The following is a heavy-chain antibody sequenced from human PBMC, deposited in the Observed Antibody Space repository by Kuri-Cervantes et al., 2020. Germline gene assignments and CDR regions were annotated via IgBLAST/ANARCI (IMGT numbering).Heavy chain of an antibody. CDR3: AREGSYYYDSSGYGDY. CDR2: IYSGGST. Sequence: GESLKISCAASGFTVSSNYMNWVRQAPGKGLEWVSVIYSGGSTYYADSVKGRFTISRDNAKNTLYLQMNSLRAEDTAVYYCAREGSYYYDSSGYGDYWGQGTLVTVSS. CDR1: GFTVSSNY. D-gene: IGHD3-22*01. J-gene: IGHJ4*02. V-gene: IGHV3-66*01.